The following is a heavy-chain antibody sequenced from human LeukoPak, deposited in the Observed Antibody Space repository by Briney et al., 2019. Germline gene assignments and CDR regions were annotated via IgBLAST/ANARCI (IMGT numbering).Heavy chain of an antibody. CDR3: ARGDYYDGGGRNWFDP. Sequence: SESLSLTCTVPGDSMCSYSWNFIRQPAGKGLEWIGRIHTSWTTSYNHSLKSRITMSVDTSRNQFSLMLTSVTAAETAVYYCARGDYYDGGGRNWFDPWGEGTLVTVSA. D-gene: IGHD3-16*01. CDR1: GDSMCSYS. CDR2: IHTSWTT. V-gene: IGHV4-4*07. J-gene: IGHJ5*02.